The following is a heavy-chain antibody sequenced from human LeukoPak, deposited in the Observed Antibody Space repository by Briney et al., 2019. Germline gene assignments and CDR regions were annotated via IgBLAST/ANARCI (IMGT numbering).Heavy chain of an antibody. J-gene: IGHJ4*02. CDR2: MNPNSGNT. CDR1: GYTFTSYD. D-gene: IGHD3-22*01. CDR3: ARGGAYYYDSSGTNLDY. Sequence: ASVKVSCKASGYTFTSYDINWVRQATGQGLEWMGWMNPNSGNTGYAQKFQGRVTMTRNTSIGTAYMELSSLRSEDTAVYYCARGGAYYYDSSGTNLDYWGQGTLVTVSS. V-gene: IGHV1-8*01.